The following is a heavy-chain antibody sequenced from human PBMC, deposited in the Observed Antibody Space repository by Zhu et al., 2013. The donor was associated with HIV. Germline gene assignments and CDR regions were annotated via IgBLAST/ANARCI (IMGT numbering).Heavy chain of an antibody. V-gene: IGHV1-18*01. D-gene: IGHD3-3*01. CDR2: ISAYNGNT. J-gene: IGHJ5*02. CDR3: ARDRRIFGVVISGXLVPTP. Sequence: QVQLVQSGAEVKKPGASVKVSCKASGYPFTSYGISWVRQAPGQGLEWMGWISAYNGNTNYAQKLQGRVTMTTDTSTNTAYMELRSLRSDDTAVYYCARDRRIFGVVISGXLVPTPWGQGTLVHRLL. CDR1: GYPFTSYG.